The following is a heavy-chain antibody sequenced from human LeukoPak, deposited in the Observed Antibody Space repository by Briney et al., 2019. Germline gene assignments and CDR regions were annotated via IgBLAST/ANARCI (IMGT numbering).Heavy chain of an antibody. D-gene: IGHD2-2*02. CDR2: INPNSGAS. Sequence: ASVKVSCKASGYTFTDYYIHWVRQAPGQGLEWMGWINPNSGASNYAQKFLGRVTMTRDTSISTAYVELSSLRFDDTAVYFCARDRGCSATTCYTGGDWFDPWGQGTLVTVSP. CDR1: GYTFTDYY. J-gene: IGHJ5*02. CDR3: ARDRGCSATTCYTGGDWFDP. V-gene: IGHV1-2*02.